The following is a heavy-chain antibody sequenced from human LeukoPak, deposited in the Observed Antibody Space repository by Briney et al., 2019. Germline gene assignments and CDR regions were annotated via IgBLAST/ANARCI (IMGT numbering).Heavy chain of an antibody. CDR3: ARGRLATGIFDH. CDR1: GGSISSSSYY. J-gene: IGHJ4*02. V-gene: IGHV4-39*07. Sequence: SETLSLTCTVSGGSISSSSYYWGWIRQPPGKGLEWIGSIYYSGSTYYNPSLKSRVTISVDTSKNQLSLKLISVTAADTAVYYCARGRLATGIFDHWGQGTLVTVSS. D-gene: IGHD3-10*01. CDR2: IYYSGST.